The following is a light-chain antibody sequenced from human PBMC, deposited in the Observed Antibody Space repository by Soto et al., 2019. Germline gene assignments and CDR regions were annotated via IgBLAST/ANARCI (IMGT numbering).Light chain of an antibody. J-gene: IGLJ1*01. CDR1: STDVGGYNY. CDR2: EVN. V-gene: IGLV2-14*01. CDR3: GSYTTTDTPFV. Sequence: QSVLAQPSSVSGSAGQSITISCTGTSTDVGGYNYVSWYQHHPGKGPKLIIYEVNNRPSGVSDRFSGSKSGNKASLTISNLQADDESDYYCGSYTTTDTPFVFGTGTKVTVL.